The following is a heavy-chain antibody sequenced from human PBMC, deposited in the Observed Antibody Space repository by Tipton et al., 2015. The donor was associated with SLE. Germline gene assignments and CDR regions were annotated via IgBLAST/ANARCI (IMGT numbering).Heavy chain of an antibody. D-gene: IGHD4-17*01. J-gene: IGHJ5*02. CDR3: ARDPSSLTTVYWFDP. V-gene: IGHV1-18*01. CDR1: GYTFISYG. CDR2: ISAYNGNT. Sequence: QLVQSGAEVKKPGASVKVSCKASGYTFISYGISWVRQAPGQGLEWMGWISAYNGNTNYAQKLQGRVTMTKDTSTSTAYMELRSLRSDDTAVYYCARDPSSLTTVYWFDPWGQGTLVTVSS.